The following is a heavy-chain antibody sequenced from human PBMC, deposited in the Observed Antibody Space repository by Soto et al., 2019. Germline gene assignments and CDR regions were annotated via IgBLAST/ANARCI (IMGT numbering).Heavy chain of an antibody. CDR2: VGTKANTYAT. D-gene: IGHD2-8*02. CDR3: TRVCTGGTCYFDP. CDR1: GFTFSGSS. V-gene: IGHV3-73*01. Sequence: GESLKISCAASGFTFSGSSIHWVRQASGKGLEWVGRVGTKANTYATEYSASVKGRFTISRDDSKSTAYLQMNSLKTEDTAIYFCTRVCTGGTCYFDPWGQGTQVTVSS. J-gene: IGHJ5*02.